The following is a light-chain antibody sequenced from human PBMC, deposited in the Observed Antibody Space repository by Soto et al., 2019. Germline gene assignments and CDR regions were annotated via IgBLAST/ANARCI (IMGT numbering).Light chain of an antibody. CDR3: QQYDNSMP. Sequence: EIVLTQSPGTLSLSPGERATLSCRASQSVVSSFLAWYQQKPGQAPRLLIYGASSRATGIPDRFSGSGSGTDFTLTISRLEPEDFAVYYCQQYDNSMPFGGGTNVEIK. CDR2: GAS. V-gene: IGKV3-20*01. J-gene: IGKJ4*01. CDR1: QSVVSSF.